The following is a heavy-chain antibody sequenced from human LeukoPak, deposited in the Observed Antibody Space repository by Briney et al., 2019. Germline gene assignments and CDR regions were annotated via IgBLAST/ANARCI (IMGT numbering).Heavy chain of an antibody. D-gene: IGHD2-21*02. CDR1: GDSISSSSYY. V-gene: IGHV4-39*07. J-gene: IGHJ4*02. CDR2: INHSGST. Sequence: SETLSLTCSVSGDSISSSSYYWSWIRQPPGKGLEWIGEINHSGSTNYNPSLKSRVTISVDTSKNQFSLKVSSVTAADTAVYYCARGPPYIVVVTAIGSFDYWGQGTLVTVSS. CDR3: ARGPPYIVVVTAIGSFDY.